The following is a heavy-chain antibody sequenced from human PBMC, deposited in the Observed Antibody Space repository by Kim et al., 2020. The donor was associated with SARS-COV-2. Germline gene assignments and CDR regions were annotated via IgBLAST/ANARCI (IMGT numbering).Heavy chain of an antibody. D-gene: IGHD3-10*01. CDR3: AGYYYGSGSYYRSIDY. Sequence: ESVKGRFTNPRDNSKNTLYLQMNALRAEDTAIYYCAGYYYGSGSYYRSIDYWGQGTLVTVSS. J-gene: IGHJ4*02. V-gene: IGHV3-23*01.